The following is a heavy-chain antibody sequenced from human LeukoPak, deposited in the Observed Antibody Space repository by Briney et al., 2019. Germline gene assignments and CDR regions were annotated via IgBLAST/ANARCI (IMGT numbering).Heavy chain of an antibody. CDR2: ISSSSSYI. CDR1: GFTFSSYS. J-gene: IGHJ5*02. V-gene: IGHV3-21*01. CDR3: ARRGIVVVVAEERNWFDP. D-gene: IGHD2-15*01. Sequence: GGSLRLSCAASGFTFSSYSMNWVRQAPGKGLEWVSSISSSSSYIYYADSVKGRFTISRDNSKNTLYLQMNSLRAEDTAVYYCARRGIVVVVAEERNWFDPWGQGTLVTVSS.